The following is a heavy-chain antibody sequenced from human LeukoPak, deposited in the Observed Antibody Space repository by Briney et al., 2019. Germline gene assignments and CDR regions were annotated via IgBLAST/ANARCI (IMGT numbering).Heavy chain of an antibody. CDR1: GYTFTIYY. V-gene: IGHV1-46*01. CDR3: ARGWWGTDYGWTNWFDR. Sequence: ASVRVSSKTSGYTFTIYYMNWVRQAPGQGGERRGQINPSGGSTNYAQKFQGRVTMTRATSTSTVYMALSSLRSDDTAVYYCARGWWGTDYGWTNWFDRWGQGTLVTVSS. CDR2: INPSGGST. J-gene: IGHJ5*02. D-gene: IGHD4-17*01.